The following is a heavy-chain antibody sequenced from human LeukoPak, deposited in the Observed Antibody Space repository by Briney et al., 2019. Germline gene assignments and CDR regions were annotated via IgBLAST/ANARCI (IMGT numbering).Heavy chain of an antibody. CDR3: ATGIAAAGKPQGVDY. J-gene: IGHJ4*02. Sequence: PGGSLRLSCTASGFTFGDYAMSWVRQAPGKGLEWVGFIRSKAYGGTTEYAASVKGRFTISRDDSKSIAYLQMNSLKTEDTAVYYCATGIAAAGKPQGVDYWGQGTLVTVSS. CDR1: GFTFGDYA. D-gene: IGHD6-13*01. CDR2: IRSKAYGGTT. V-gene: IGHV3-49*04.